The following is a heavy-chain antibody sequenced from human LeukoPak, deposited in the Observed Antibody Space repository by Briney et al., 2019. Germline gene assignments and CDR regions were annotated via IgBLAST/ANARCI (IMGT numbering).Heavy chain of an antibody. CDR1: GFTFSTHW. D-gene: IGHD3-10*01. CDR3: ARGRQMVRGVILDY. Sequence: PGGSLRLSCAASGFTFSTHWIHWVRQAPGKGLVWVSQINGDASSTDYADSVKGRFTISRDNAKNTVYLQMNSLGAEDTAIYYCARGRQMVRGVILDYWGQGTRVTVSS. J-gene: IGHJ4*02. V-gene: IGHV3-74*01. CDR2: INGDASST.